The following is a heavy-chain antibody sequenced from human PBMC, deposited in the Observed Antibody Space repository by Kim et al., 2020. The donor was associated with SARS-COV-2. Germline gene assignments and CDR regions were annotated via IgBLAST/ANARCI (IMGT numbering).Heavy chain of an antibody. D-gene: IGHD1-20*01. Sequence: GGSLRLSCAASGFTFRTYWMTWVRQAPGKGLEWVANINQDGSAKYYVGSAKDRFTISRDTENSLYLQMNSLRADDTAVYYCARDFNNTQSFDYWGQGTLVTVSS. J-gene: IGHJ4*02. CDR2: INQDGSAK. CDR3: ARDFNNTQSFDY. V-gene: IGHV3-7*01. CDR1: GFTFRTYW.